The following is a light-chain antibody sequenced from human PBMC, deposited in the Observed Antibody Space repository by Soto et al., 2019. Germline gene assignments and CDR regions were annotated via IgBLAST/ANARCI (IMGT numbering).Light chain of an antibody. Sequence: EIVVTQSPGPLSLSPGERATLSCRASQSVSSTYIAWYQQKPGQAPRLLIYGASSRATGIPDRFSGRGSGTDFTLTISRLETEDFAVFYCQQYGTSEIIFGQGTRLEI. J-gene: IGKJ5*01. CDR1: QSVSSTY. CDR3: QQYGTSEII. CDR2: GAS. V-gene: IGKV3-20*01.